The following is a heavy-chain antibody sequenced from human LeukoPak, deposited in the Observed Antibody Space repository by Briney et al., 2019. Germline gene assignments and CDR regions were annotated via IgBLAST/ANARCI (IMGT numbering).Heavy chain of an antibody. CDR3: ARVAGLRHIDY. CDR1: GGSFSGYY. CDR2: INHSGST. Sequence: PSETLSLTCAVYGGSFSGYYWSWTRQPPGKGLEWIGEINHSGSTNYNPSLKSRVTISVDTSKNQFSLKLSSVTAADTAVYYCARVAGLRHIDYWGQGTLVTVSS. V-gene: IGHV4-34*01. D-gene: IGHD5-12*01. J-gene: IGHJ4*02.